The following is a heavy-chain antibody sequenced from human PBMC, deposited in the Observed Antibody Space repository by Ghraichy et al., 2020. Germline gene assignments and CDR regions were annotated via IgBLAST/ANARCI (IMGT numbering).Heavy chain of an antibody. J-gene: IGHJ4*02. CDR1: GGSFSGYY. Sequence: SQTLSLTCAVYGGSFSGYYWSWIRQPPGKGLEWIGEINHSGSTNYNPSLKSRVTISVDTSKNQFSLKLSSVTAADTAVYYCARQGRYCSGGSCYFFRTADHVIRYWGQGTLVTVSS. CDR2: INHSGST. CDR3: ARQGRYCSGGSCYFFRTADHVIRY. V-gene: IGHV4-34*01. D-gene: IGHD2-15*01.